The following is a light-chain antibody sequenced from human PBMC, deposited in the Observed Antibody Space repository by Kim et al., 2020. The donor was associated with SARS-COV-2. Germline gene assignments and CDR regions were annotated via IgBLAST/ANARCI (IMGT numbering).Light chain of an antibody. CDR2: GKN. V-gene: IGLV3-19*01. CDR1: SLRSYY. J-gene: IGLJ2*01. CDR3: NSRDSNDNVV. Sequence: VALGQTVRITCQGDSLRSYYATWYQQKPGQAPILVIYGKNNRLSGIPDRFSGSSSGNTASLTITGTQAGDEADYYCNSRDSNDNVVFGGGTQLTVL.